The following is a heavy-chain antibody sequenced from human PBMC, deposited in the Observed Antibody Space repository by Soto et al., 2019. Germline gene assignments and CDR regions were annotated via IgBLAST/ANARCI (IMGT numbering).Heavy chain of an antibody. Sequence: ASVKVSCKASGYTFTSYAMHWVRQAPGQRLEWMGWINAGNGNTKYSQKFQGRVTITRDTSASTAYMELSSLRSEDTAVYFCARHYYDSSVCPPGDYWGQGTLVTVSS. CDR2: INAGNGNT. V-gene: IGHV1-3*01. D-gene: IGHD3-22*01. J-gene: IGHJ4*02. CDR1: GYTFTSYA. CDR3: ARHYYDSSVCPPGDY.